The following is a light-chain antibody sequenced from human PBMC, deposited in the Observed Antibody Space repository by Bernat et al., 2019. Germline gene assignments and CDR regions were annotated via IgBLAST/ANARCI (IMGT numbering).Light chain of an antibody. CDR3: QVYDSSTYHYV. CDR2: HDT. V-gene: IGLV3-21*04. J-gene: IGLJ1*01. Sequence: SYVLTQPPSVSVAPGKTARITCGGNNIENKNVHWYQHKPGQAPALVISHDTDRPSGIPDRFSGSNSGNTATLSISRVEAGDEADYFCQVYDSSTYHYVFGTGTKVTVL. CDR1: NIENKN.